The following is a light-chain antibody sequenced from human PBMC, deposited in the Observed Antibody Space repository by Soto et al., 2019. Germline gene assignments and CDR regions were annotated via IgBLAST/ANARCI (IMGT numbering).Light chain of an antibody. V-gene: IGLV2-14*01. CDR3: SSFTSTSTLVV. CDR1: SSDVGDYDF. Sequence: QSALTQPASVSGSPGQSITISCTGSSSDVGDYDFVSWYQQHPGKAPKLIIYEVSDRPSGVSNRFSGSKSGNTASLTISGLQAEDDAHYYCSSFTSTSTLVVFGGGTKRPS. J-gene: IGLJ2*01. CDR2: EVS.